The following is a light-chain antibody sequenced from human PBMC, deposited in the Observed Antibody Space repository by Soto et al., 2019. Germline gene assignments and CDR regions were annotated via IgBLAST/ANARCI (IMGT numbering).Light chain of an antibody. Sequence: QSALTQPVSVSGSPGQSITISCTGTSSDVGGYNYVSWYQQHPGKAPKLMIYDVSNRPSGVSNRFSGSKSGNTASLTISGLQAEDEADYYCSSYTTNGSLVFGGGTKLTVL. J-gene: IGLJ2*01. CDR2: DVS. V-gene: IGLV2-14*01. CDR1: SSDVGGYNY. CDR3: SSYTTNGSLV.